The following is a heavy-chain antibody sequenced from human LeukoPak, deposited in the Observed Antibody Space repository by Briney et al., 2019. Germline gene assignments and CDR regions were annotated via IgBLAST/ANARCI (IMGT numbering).Heavy chain of an antibody. CDR1: GYTFTGYY. V-gene: IGHV1-2*06. CDR2: INPNSGGT. D-gene: IGHD4-17*01. Sequence: ASVKVSCKASGYTFTGYYMRWVRQAPGQGREWMGRINPNSGGTNYAQKFQGRVTMTRDTSISTAYMELSRLRSDDTAVYYCARDNYGDYERDWFDPWGQGTLVTVSS. J-gene: IGHJ5*02. CDR3: ARDNYGDYERDWFDP.